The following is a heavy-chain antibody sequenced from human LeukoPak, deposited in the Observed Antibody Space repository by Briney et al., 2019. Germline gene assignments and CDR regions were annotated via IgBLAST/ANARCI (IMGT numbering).Heavy chain of an antibody. D-gene: IGHD5-12*01. J-gene: IGHJ4*02. CDR2: IYYSGST. V-gene: IGHV4-39*07. CDR3: ARWGYSFGSRGFDS. CDR1: GGSISSGSYY. Sequence: SETLSLTCTVSGGSISSGSYYWGWIRQPPGKGLEWIGNIYYSGSTDYNPSLKSRVTISVDTSKNQFSLNLNSVTAADTAVYFCARWGYSFGSRGFDSWGQGTLVTVSS.